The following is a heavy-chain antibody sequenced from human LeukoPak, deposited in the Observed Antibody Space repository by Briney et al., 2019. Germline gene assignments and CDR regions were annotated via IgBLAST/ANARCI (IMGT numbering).Heavy chain of an antibody. Sequence: GGSLRLSCAASGFTFSSYGMHWVRQAPGKGLEWVSVITYDGSNKYYADSVKGRFTISRDNSKNTLYLQMNSLRAEDTAVYYCAKQAAFYYFDYCGEGTLVTVSS. CDR3: AKQAAFYYFDY. CDR1: GFTFSSYG. J-gene: IGHJ4*02. CDR2: ITYDGSNK. D-gene: IGHD6-25*01. V-gene: IGHV3-30*18.